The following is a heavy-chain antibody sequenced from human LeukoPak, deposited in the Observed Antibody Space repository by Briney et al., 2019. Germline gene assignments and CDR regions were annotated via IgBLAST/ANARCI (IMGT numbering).Heavy chain of an antibody. CDR2: INHSGST. J-gene: IGHJ4*02. D-gene: IGHD3-22*01. V-gene: IGHV4-34*01. CDR3: ARGTYDSSGYYSYFDY. Sequence: SETLSLTCTVSGGSISSYYWSWIRQPPGKGLEWIGEINHSGSTNYNPSLKSRVTISVDTSKNQFSLKLSSVTAAGTAVYYCARGTYDSSGYYSYFDYWGQGTLVTVSS. CDR1: GGSISSYY.